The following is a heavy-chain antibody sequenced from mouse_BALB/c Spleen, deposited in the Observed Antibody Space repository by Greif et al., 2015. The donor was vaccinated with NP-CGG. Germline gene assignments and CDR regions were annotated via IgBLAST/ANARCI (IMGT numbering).Heavy chain of an antibody. CDR2: ISYSGST. CDR1: GYSITSDYA. D-gene: IGHD2-3*01. Sequence: EVKLVESGPGLVKPSQSLSLTCTVTGYSITSDYAWNWIRQFPGNKLEWMGYISYSGSTSYNPSLKSRISITRDTSKNQFFLQWNSVTTEDTATYYCARGGWLPLDYWGQGTTLTVSS. V-gene: IGHV3-2*02. J-gene: IGHJ2*01. CDR3: ARGGWLPLDY.